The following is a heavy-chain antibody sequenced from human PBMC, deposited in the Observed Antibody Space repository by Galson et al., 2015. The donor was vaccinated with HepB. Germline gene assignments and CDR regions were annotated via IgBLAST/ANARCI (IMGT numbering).Heavy chain of an antibody. J-gene: IGHJ6*02. CDR2: MNPNSGNT. D-gene: IGHD6-13*01. V-gene: IGHV1-8*01. Sequence: SVKVSCKASGYTFTSYDINWVRQATGRGLEWMGWMNPNSGNTGYAQKFQGRVTMTRNTSISTAYMELSSLRSEDTAVYYCAIAAAVWNHYGMDVWGQGTTVTVSS. CDR1: GYTFTSYD. CDR3: AIAAAVWNHYGMDV.